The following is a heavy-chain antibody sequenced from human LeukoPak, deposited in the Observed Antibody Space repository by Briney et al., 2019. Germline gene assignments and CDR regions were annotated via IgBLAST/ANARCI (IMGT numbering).Heavy chain of an antibody. CDR2: IRHREYGGTA. CDR3: ARERAGDVDY. CDR1: GFNFGVVA. V-gene: IGHV3-49*03. J-gene: IGHJ4*02. Sequence: GVLRLSCATSGFNFGVVAMDWIRQAPGKGLEQVGFIRHREYGGTAEYAASVNGRFAISRDDSKSIVYLQMNDLRTEDTGVYYCARERAGDVDYWGLGTLVTVSS.